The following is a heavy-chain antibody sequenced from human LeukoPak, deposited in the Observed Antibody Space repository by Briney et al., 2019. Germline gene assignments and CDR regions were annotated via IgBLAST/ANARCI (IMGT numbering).Heavy chain of an antibody. CDR1: GFTFSSYA. J-gene: IGHJ5*02. CDR2: ISYDGSNK. V-gene: IGHV3-30-3*01. Sequence: GGSLGLSCAASGFTFSSYAMHWVRQAPGKGLEWVAVISYDGSNKYYADSVKGRFTISRDNSKNTLYLQMNSLRAEDTAVYYCAVSDWFDPWGQGTLVTVSS. D-gene: IGHD3-10*01. CDR3: AVSDWFDP.